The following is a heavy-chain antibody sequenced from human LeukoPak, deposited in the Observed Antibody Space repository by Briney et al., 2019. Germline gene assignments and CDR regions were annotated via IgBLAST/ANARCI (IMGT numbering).Heavy chain of an antibody. CDR2: IHTDGST. CDR3: AGWRLGYCSGGSCYGADY. J-gene: IGHJ4*02. CDR1: GGSISTFY. Sequence: SETLSLTCTVSGGSISTFYWSWIRQPAGKGLEWIGRIHTDGSTNYNPSLKSRVTMSLDKSKNQFSLKLSSVTAADTAVYYCAGWRLGYCSGGSCYGADYWGQGTLVTVSS. D-gene: IGHD2-15*01. V-gene: IGHV4-4*07.